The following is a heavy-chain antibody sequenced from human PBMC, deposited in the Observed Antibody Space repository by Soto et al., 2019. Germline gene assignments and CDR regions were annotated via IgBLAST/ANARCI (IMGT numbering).Heavy chain of an antibody. J-gene: IGHJ4*02. V-gene: IGHV1-3*04. CDR2: INTGNGNT. Sequence: GPSAKLSCKASRYAFASYSMHWVRQAPGQRLEWMGWINTGNGNTEYSQKFQGRVTITRDTSASTAYMELGGLRSEDTAVFYCARTYPHDYWGQGTLVTVSS. CDR1: RYAFASYS. CDR3: ARTYPHDY.